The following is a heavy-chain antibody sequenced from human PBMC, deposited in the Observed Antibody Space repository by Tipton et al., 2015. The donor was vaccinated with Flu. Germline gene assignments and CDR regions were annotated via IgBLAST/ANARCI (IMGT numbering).Heavy chain of an antibody. Sequence: LVKPTQTLSLTCAISGDSVFSNSAAWNWFRQSPSRGLEWLGRTYYRSKWSNDYAVSVKSRITINPDTSENQFSLQLNSVTPEDTAVYYCARWKAETKIFDNWGQGTLVTVSS. V-gene: IGHV6-1*01. CDR3: ARWKAETKIFDN. J-gene: IGHJ4*02. D-gene: IGHD1-7*01. CDR2: TYYRSKWSN. CDR1: GDSVFSNSAA.